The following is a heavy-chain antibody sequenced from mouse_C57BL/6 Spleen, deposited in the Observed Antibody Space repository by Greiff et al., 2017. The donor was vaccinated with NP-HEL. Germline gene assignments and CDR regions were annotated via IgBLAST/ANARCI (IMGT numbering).Heavy chain of an antibody. V-gene: IGHV3-6*01. CDR3: ARGGIGDLWYFDV. CDR1: GYSITSGYY. Sequence: ESGPGLVKPSQSLSLTCSVTGYSITSGYYWNWIRQFPGNKLEWMGYISYDGSNNYNPSLKNRIPITRDTSKNQFFLKLNSVTTEHTATYYCARGGIGDLWYFDVWGTGTTVTVSS. CDR2: ISYDGSN. D-gene: IGHD2-14*01. J-gene: IGHJ1*03.